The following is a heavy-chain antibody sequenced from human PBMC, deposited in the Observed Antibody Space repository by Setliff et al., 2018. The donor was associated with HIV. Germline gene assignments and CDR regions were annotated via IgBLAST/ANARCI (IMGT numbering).Heavy chain of an antibody. D-gene: IGHD3-16*01. CDR3: ARALSAWGGYDP. V-gene: IGHV7-4-1*02. J-gene: IGHJ5*02. CDR2: ISTDTGNP. CDR1: GYTFTGYA. Sequence: ASVKVSCKAFGYTFTGYAMNWVRQAPGQGLQWMGWISTDTGNPTYAQGFTGRFVFSLDTSVSTAYLEIRSLKPEDTAVYYCARALSAWGGYDPWGQGTLVTVSS.